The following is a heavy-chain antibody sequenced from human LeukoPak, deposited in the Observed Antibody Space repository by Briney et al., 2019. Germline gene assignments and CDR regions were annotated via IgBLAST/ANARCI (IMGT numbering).Heavy chain of an antibody. CDR3: VRGHGPAASFDI. Sequence: GASVKVSCKASGYTFTGYYIHWVRQAPGQGLEWMGWINPNSGGTDYAQKFQGRVTMTRDTSITTAYMDLSRLKSDDTAVYYCVRGHGPAASFDIWGQGTMVTVSS. J-gene: IGHJ3*02. CDR1: GYTFTGYY. D-gene: IGHD6-25*01. CDR2: INPNSGGT. V-gene: IGHV1-2*02.